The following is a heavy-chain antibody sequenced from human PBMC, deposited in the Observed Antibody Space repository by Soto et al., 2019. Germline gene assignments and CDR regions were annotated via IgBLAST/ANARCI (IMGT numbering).Heavy chain of an antibody. Sequence: SETLSLTCTVSGGSISSYYWSWIRQPPGKGLEWIGYIYYSGSTNHNPSLKSRVTISVDTSKNQFSLKLSSVTAADTAVYYCARASSWELLNSYFDYWGQGTLVTVSS. CDR1: GGSISSYY. D-gene: IGHD1-26*01. CDR2: IYYSGST. CDR3: ARASSWELLNSYFDY. V-gene: IGHV4-59*08. J-gene: IGHJ4*02.